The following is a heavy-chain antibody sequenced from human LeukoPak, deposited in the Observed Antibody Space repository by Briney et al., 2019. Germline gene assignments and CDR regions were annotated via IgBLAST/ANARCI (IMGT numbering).Heavy chain of an antibody. CDR2: ISSSGSIM. D-gene: IGHD5-18*01. CDR1: GFTFSNYN. V-gene: IGHV3-48*01. Sequence: PGGSLRLSCAASGFTFSNYNMIWVRQAPGKGLESVSYISSSGSIMHYADSVRGRFTISRDNAKKSLYLQMNSLRAEDTVVYYCARVWDGYSGEDYWGQGTLVTVSS. CDR3: ARVWDGYSGEDY. J-gene: IGHJ4*02.